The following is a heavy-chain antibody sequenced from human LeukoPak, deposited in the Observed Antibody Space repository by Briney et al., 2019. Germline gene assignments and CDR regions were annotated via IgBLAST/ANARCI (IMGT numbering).Heavy chain of an antibody. J-gene: IGHJ1*01. CDR2: ISGSAGSS. V-gene: IGHV3-23*01. CDR3: AKDPAPAGTEGGGGYFQH. D-gene: IGHD1-1*01. Sequence: GGSLRLPCSASGFTFISHAMSWVRQAPGKGLQWVSAISGSAGSSYYADSVKGRFTISRDNSKNTLYLQMNSLRAEDTAVYYCAKDPAPAGTEGGGGYFQHWGQGTLVTVSS. CDR1: GFTFISHA.